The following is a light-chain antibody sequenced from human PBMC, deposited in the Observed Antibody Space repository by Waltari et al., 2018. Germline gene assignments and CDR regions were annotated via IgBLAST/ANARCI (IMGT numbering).Light chain of an antibody. Sequence: EIVLTQSPGTLSLSPGERATLSCRASQSVSSNYLAWYQQKPGQAPRLLIYGASSRATDIPDRVSGSGSGTDFTLTISRLEPEDFAVYYCQQYGSSFWTFGQGTKVEIK. V-gene: IGKV3-20*01. CDR3: QQYGSSFWT. CDR2: GAS. CDR1: QSVSSNY. J-gene: IGKJ1*01.